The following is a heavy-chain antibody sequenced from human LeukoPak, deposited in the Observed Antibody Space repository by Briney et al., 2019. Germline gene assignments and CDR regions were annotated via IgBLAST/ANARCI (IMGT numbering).Heavy chain of an antibody. J-gene: IGHJ3*02. D-gene: IGHD1-26*01. CDR1: GGSISSYY. Sequence: SDTLSLTCTVSGGSISSYYWSWIRQPPGKELEWIAYVHYSGSTYYNPSLKSRGTISVDTSKNQFSLKLRSVTAADTAVYYCAREWSAFDIWGPGTMVTVS. CDR2: VHYSGST. CDR3: AREWSAFDI. V-gene: IGHV4-59*01.